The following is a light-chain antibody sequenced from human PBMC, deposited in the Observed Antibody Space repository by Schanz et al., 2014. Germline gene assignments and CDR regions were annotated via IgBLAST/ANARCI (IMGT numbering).Light chain of an antibody. CDR3: CSYAGSNQVV. V-gene: IGLV2-14*03. J-gene: IGLJ2*01. Sequence: QSALTQPASVSGSPGQSITISCTGTSSDVGAHNYVSWYQQHPGKAPKLIVYDVHDRPSGVSYRFSGSKSGYTASLTISGLQAEDEADYYCCSYAGSNQVVFGGGTKLTVL. CDR2: DVH. CDR1: SSDVGAHNY.